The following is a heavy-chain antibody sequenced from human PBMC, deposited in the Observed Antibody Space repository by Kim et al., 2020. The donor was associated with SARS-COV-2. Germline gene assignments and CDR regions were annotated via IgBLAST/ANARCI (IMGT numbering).Heavy chain of an antibody. J-gene: IGHJ6*02. Sequence: KFQGRVTMTRDTSISTAYMELSRLRSDDTAVYYCARVAVVVIRYYYGMDVWGQGTTVTVSS. V-gene: IGHV1-2*02. D-gene: IGHD2-2*01. CDR3: ARVAVVVIRYYYGMDV.